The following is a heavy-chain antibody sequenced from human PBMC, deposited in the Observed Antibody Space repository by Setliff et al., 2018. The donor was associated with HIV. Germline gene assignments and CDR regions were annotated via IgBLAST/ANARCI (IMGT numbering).Heavy chain of an antibody. V-gene: IGHV1-24*01. CDR1: GYTLTKLS. J-gene: IGHJ4*02. Sequence: ASVKVSCKVSGYTLTKLSMHWVRQAPGKGLEWMGGFDPKLGETFFAQRFQGRITMTGDTSADTAYMELRSLRSDGTATYYCAIDNRGGVGAPYYFDYWGQGARVTVSS. CDR2: FDPKLGET. D-gene: IGHD1-26*01. CDR3: AIDNRGGVGAPYYFDY.